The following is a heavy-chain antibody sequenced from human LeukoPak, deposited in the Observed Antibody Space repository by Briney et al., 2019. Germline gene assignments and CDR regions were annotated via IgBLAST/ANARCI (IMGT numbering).Heavy chain of an antibody. J-gene: IGHJ6*03. Sequence: SETLSLTCTVSGGSISNYYWSWIRQPPGKGPEWIGYISDSGTTNYNPSLKSRVTTSLDTSKNQFSLQLRSVTAADTAVYYCARDFMVRGDQVNYYYYYMDVWGTGATITVSS. CDR2: ISDSGTT. CDR1: GGSISNYY. V-gene: IGHV4-59*01. D-gene: IGHD3-10*01. CDR3: ARDFMVRGDQVNYYYYYMDV.